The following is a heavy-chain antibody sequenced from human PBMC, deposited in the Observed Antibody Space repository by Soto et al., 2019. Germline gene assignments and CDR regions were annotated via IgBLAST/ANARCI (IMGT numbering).Heavy chain of an antibody. CDR2: ISAYNGDT. J-gene: IGHJ3*02. V-gene: IGHV1-18*01. D-gene: IGHD3-3*02. CDR3: ARAPAISTHAAFDI. Sequence: ASVKVSCKASGYTCTSYGISWVRQAPGQGLERMGWISAYNGDTNYARKLQGTVTMTTDTSTSTAYMELRILRSDYTAVDYCARAPAISTHAAFDIWGQETMVTVS. CDR1: GYTCTSYG.